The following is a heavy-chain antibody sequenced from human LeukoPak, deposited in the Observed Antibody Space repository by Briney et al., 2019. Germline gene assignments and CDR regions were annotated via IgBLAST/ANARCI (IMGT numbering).Heavy chain of an antibody. V-gene: IGHV3-48*01. D-gene: IGHD3-3*01. Sequence: GGSLRLSCAASGFTFSSYSMNWVRQAPGKGLEWVSYISSSSSTIYYADSVKGRFTISRDNAKNSLYLQMNSLRAEDTAVYYCAGDNRGYDFWSGYYLFDYWGQGPLVTVSS. CDR2: ISSSSSTI. CDR1: GFTFSSYS. CDR3: AGDNRGYDFWSGYYLFDY. J-gene: IGHJ4*02.